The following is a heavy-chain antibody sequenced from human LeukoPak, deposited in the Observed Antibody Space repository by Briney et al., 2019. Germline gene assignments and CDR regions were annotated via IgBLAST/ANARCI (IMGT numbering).Heavy chain of an antibody. D-gene: IGHD3-3*01. J-gene: IGHJ4*02. CDR2: IKRDGSEK. V-gene: IGHV3-7*01. Sequence: GGSLRLSCAASGFTFNTYWMTWVRQAPGKGLQWVANIKRDGSEKNYVDSGKGRFTISRDNAKKSLYLQMSSLRGEDTAVYYCATQASYDFWSGLYYFDNWGQGTLVGVSS. CDR3: ATQASYDFWSGLYYFDN. CDR1: GFTFNTYW.